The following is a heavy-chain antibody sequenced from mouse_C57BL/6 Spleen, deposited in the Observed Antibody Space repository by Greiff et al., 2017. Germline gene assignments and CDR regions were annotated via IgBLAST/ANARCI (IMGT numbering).Heavy chain of an antibody. CDR3: ARGRGTTVPKGGYFDV. V-gene: IGHV1-55*01. D-gene: IGHD1-1*01. J-gene: IGHJ1*03. CDR2: IYPGGGIT. Sequence: QVQLQQPGAELVKPGASVKMSCKASGYTFPSYWITWVKQRPGQGLEWIGVIYPGGGITTYNEKFKSKATLTVDTSSSTAYMQLSSLTSEDSAVYYCARGRGTTVPKGGYFDVWGTGTTVTVSS. CDR1: GYTFPSYW.